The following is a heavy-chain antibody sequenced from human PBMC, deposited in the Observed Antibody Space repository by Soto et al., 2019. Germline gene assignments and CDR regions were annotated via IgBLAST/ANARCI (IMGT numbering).Heavy chain of an antibody. D-gene: IGHD3-22*01. CDR2: IYFSGTT. CDR3: ARRDRSGFSYWLDT. CDR1: GGSISSGDYY. J-gene: IGHJ5*02. V-gene: IGHV4-31*03. Sequence: TLSLTCTVSGGSISSGDYYWCWIRQHPGKGLEWIGTIYFSGTTYYNPSLKSRVTISVDTSKSQFSLKLSSVTAADTAVYYCARRDRSGFSYWLDTWGQGTLVTVS.